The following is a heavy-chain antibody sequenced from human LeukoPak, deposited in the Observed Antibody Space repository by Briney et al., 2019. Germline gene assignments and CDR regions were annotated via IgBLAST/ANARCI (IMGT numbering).Heavy chain of an antibody. D-gene: IGHD2-21*01. CDR3: ARDTRIVTGGAFDI. V-gene: IGHV3-23*01. Sequence: GGSLRLSCAASGFTFSSYAMSWVRQAPGKGLEWVSAISGSGGSTYYADSVKGRFTISRDNAKNSLYLQMNSLRAEDTAVYYCARDTRIVTGGAFDIWGQGTMVTVSS. CDR2: ISGSGGST. CDR1: GFTFSSYA. J-gene: IGHJ3*02.